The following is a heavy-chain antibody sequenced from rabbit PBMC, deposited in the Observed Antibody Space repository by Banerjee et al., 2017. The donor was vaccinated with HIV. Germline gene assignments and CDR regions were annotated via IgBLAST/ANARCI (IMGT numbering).Heavy chain of an antibody. J-gene: IGHJ4*01. V-gene: IGHV1S47*01. CDR3: ARDVVVAGGGYGL. CDR1: GFDFNSYA. Sequence: QEQLVESGGGLVQPGGSLKLSCKASGFDFNSYAVTWVRQAPGKGLEWIGYIDPVFGRTYYATWVKGRFTISSHNAQNTLYLQLNSLTAADTATYFCARDVVVAGGGYGLWGPGTLVTVS. CDR2: IDPVFGRT. D-gene: IGHD4-1*01.